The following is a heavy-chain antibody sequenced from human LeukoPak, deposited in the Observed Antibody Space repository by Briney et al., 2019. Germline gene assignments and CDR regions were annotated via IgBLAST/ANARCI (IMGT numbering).Heavy chain of an antibody. CDR1: GFTFSSYG. Sequence: PGGSLRLSCAASGFTFSSYGMHWVRQAPGKGLEWVAFIRYDGSNKYYADSVKGRFTISRDNSKNTLYLQMNSLRAEDTAVYYCAKGPNEDTAMEDFDYWGQGTLVTVSS. D-gene: IGHD5-18*01. V-gene: IGHV3-30*02. CDR3: AKGPNEDTAMEDFDY. CDR2: IRYDGSNK. J-gene: IGHJ4*02.